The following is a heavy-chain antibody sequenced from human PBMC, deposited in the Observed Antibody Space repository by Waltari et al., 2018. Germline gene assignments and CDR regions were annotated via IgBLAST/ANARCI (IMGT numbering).Heavy chain of an antibody. D-gene: IGHD3-22*01. CDR2: IYHTGST. CDR1: GAPIPADS. Sequence: QVQLQESGPGLVKPSETLSLTCSVSGAPIPADSWSWLRQPPGKGFEWIGYIYHTGSTNYSPSLKGRITMSIDVSENQFSLSLTSVTAADTAVYFCARDRSGGYPSYNFDVWGQGTTVTVSS. J-gene: IGHJ6*02. V-gene: IGHV4-59*01. CDR3: ARDRSGGYPSYNFDV.